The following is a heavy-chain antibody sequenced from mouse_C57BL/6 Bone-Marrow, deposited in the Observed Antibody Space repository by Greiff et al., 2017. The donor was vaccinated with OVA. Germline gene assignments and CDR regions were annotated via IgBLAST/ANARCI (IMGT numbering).Heavy chain of an antibody. V-gene: IGHV6-3*01. D-gene: IGHD1-1*01. CDR1: GFTFSNYW. J-gene: IGHJ1*03. Sequence: EVKVVESGGGLVQPGGSMKLSCVASGFTFSNYWMNWVRQSPEKGLEWVAQIRLKSDNYATHYAESVKGRFTISRDDSKSSVYLQMNNLRAEDTGIYYRKYYQYWYFDVWGTGTTVTVSS. CDR3: KYYQYWYFDV. CDR2: IRLKSDNYAT.